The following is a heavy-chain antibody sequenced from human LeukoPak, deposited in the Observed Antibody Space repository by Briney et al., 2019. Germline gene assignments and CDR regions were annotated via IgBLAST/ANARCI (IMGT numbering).Heavy chain of an antibody. V-gene: IGHV3-21*01. CDR1: GFTFSSYS. CDR3: AREQGDGDPYFDY. D-gene: IGHD4-17*01. J-gene: IGHJ4*02. CDR2: ISSSSSYI. Sequence: GGSLRLSCAASGFTFSSYSMNWVRQAPGKGLEWVSSISSSSSYIYYADSVKGRFTISRDNAKNSLYLQMNSLRAEDTAVYYCAREQGDGDPYFDYWGQGTLVTVSS.